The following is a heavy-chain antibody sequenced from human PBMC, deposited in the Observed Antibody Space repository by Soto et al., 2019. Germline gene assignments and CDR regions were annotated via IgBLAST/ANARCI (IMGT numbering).Heavy chain of an antibody. Sequence: SETLSLTCSFSGDSVTSHYLTWIRQSPEKGLEWIGYMHYTGFSHYNPSLKSRLTISVDRSKNQFTLQLTSVTVADTAVYYCAGGFWYGLVDYWGQGTLVTVSS. J-gene: IGHJ4*02. CDR3: AGGFWYGLVDY. D-gene: IGHD3-16*01. CDR2: MHYTGFS. V-gene: IGHV4-59*02. CDR1: GDSVTSHY.